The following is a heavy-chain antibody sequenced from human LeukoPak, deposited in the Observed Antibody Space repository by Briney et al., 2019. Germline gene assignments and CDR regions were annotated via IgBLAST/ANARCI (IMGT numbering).Heavy chain of an antibody. CDR2: INPNSGGT. D-gene: IGHD2-2*01. J-gene: IGHJ6*04. Sequence: ASVKVSCKASGYTFTGYYMHWVRQAPGQGLEWMGWINPNSGGTNYAQKFQGRVTMTRDTSISTAYMELSRLRSDDTAVYYCARDICGSTSCYSQFGVWGKGTTVTVSS. V-gene: IGHV1-2*02. CDR3: ARDICGSTSCYSQFGV. CDR1: GYTFTGYY.